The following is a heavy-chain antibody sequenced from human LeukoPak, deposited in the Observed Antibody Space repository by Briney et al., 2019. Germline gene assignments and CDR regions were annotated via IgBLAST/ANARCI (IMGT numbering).Heavy chain of an antibody. CDR2: ISAYNGNT. CDR1: GYTFTSYG. D-gene: IGHD6-19*01. CDR3: ARAIHSSGWYSGGY. V-gene: IGHV1-18*01. J-gene: IGHJ4*02. Sequence: ASVKVSCKASGYTFTSYGISWVRQAPGQGLEWMGWISAYNGNTNYAQKLQGRDTMTTDTSTSTAYMELRSLRSDDTAVYYCARAIHSSGWYSGGYWGQGTLVTVSS.